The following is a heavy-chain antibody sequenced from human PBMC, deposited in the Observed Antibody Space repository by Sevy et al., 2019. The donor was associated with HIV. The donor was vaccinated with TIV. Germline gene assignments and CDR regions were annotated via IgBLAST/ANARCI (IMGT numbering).Heavy chain of an antibody. J-gene: IGHJ3*02. CDR3: ARSGKSDAFDI. V-gene: IGHV1-8*01. Sequence: ASVKVSCNTSGYTFTSYDINWVRQATGQGLEWMGWINPNTGNTDGAQKFQGRVTMTRNNSISTAYMELSSLTSEDTAVYYCARSGKSDAFDIWGQGTMVTVSS. CDR1: GYTFTSYD. D-gene: IGHD6-25*01. CDR2: INPNTGNT.